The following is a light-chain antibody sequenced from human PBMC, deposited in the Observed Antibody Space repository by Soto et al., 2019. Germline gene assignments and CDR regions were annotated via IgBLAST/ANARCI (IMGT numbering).Light chain of an antibody. J-gene: IGLJ3*02. V-gene: IGLV4-60*02. Sequence: QPVLTQSSSASASLGSSVKLTCTLSSGHSSYIIAWHQQQPGKATRYLMKLEGSGSYNKGSGVPDRFSGSSSGADRYLTISPLQFEDEADYYCETWDSNTHVFGGGTKLTVL. CDR1: SGHSSYI. CDR2: LEGSGSY. CDR3: ETWDSNTHV.